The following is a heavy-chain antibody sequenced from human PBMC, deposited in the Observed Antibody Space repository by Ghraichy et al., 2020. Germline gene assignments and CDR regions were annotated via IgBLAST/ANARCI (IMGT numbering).Heavy chain of an antibody. D-gene: IGHD5-18*01. V-gene: IGHV3-9*01. CDR2: ISWNSGSI. J-gene: IGHJ4*02. Sequence: GGSLRLSCAASGFTFDDYAMHWVRQAPGKGLEWVSGISWNSGSIGYADSVKGRFTISRDNAKNSLYLQMNSLRAEDTALYYCAKDIRGYSYGPYFDYWGQGTLVTVSS. CDR3: AKDIRGYSYGPYFDY. CDR1: GFTFDDYA.